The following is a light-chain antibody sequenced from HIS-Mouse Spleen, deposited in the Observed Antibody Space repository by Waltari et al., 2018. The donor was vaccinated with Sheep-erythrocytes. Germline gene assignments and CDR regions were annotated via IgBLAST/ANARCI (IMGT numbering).Light chain of an antibody. CDR1: NIGSKS. Sequence: SYVLTQPPSVSVAPGKTARITCGGNNIGSKSVHWYQQKPGQAPGLVVYDDSDRPSGIPERFSGTNSGTTATLTISGVEAGDEADYYCQGWDSSSDHYVFGTGTKVTVL. CDR3: QGWDSSSDHYV. V-gene: IGLV3-21*03. J-gene: IGLJ1*01. CDR2: DDS.